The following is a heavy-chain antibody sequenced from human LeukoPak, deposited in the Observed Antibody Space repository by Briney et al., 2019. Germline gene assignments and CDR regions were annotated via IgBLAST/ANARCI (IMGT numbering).Heavy chain of an antibody. V-gene: IGHV3-30*04. D-gene: IGHD4-17*01. Sequence: GGSLRLSCAASGFTLSSYAVHWVRQAPGKGLEWVAVISYDETKKYYADSLEGRFTISRDTSKNTLYLQMNSLRAEDTAVYYCANNEHDYDLDYWGQGTLVTVSS. CDR2: ISYDETKK. J-gene: IGHJ4*02. CDR3: ANNEHDYDLDY. CDR1: GFTLSSYA.